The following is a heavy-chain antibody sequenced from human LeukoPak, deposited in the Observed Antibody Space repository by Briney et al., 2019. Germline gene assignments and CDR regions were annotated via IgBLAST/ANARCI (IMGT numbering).Heavy chain of an antibody. Sequence: SETLSLTCSVSDDSITMYYWTWIRQPPGKGLEWIGYVDHTGSTNFNPSLNGRVSISRGTSKNLFSLRLRSVTAADTAVYFCARGRVSSSTWYSTYYYYFYMDVWGKGTTVTVSS. CDR2: VDHTGST. D-gene: IGHD4-11*01. J-gene: IGHJ6*03. CDR1: DDSITMYY. V-gene: IGHV4-59*01. CDR3: ARGRVSSSTWYSTYYYYFYMDV.